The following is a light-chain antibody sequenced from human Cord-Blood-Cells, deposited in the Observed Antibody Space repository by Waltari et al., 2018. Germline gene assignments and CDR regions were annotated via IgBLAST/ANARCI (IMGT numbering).Light chain of an antibody. CDR3: QQYGSSPYT. V-gene: IGKV3-20*01. Sequence: EIVLTQSPGTLSLSPGARATLSCRASQSVSSSYLAWYQQKPGQAPRLLIYGASSRTTGIPDRFSGSGSGTDFTLTISRQEPEDFAVYYCQQYGSSPYTFGQGTKLEIK. CDR2: GAS. J-gene: IGKJ2*01. CDR1: QSVSSSY.